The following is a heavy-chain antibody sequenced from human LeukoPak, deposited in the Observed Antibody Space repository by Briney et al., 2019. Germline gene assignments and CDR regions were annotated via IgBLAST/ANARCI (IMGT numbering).Heavy chain of an antibody. D-gene: IGHD5-18*01. J-gene: IGHJ6*03. CDR1: GYSFTNYW. Sequence: GESLKISCKGSGYSFTNYWIGWVRQMPGKGLEWMGIIYPADSDTRYSPSFQDQVTISADKSISTAYLQWSSLKASDTAMYYCARHSCGYSYGYSYYYYYMDVWGKGTTVTVSS. CDR3: ARHSCGYSYGYSYYYYYMDV. V-gene: IGHV5-51*01. CDR2: IYPADSDT.